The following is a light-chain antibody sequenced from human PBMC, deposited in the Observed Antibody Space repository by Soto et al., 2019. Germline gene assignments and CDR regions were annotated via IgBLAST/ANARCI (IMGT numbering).Light chain of an antibody. J-gene: IGLJ2*01. CDR1: SGHSTYI. Sequence: QPVLTQSSSASASLGSSVKVTCTLSSGHSTYIIAWHQQQPGKAPRYLMKLEGSGTYNKGSGVPDRFSGSSSGADRYLTISNLQSEDEADYYCETWDSNSRVFGGGTKLTLL. V-gene: IGLV4-60*03. CDR3: ETWDSNSRV. CDR2: LEGSGTY.